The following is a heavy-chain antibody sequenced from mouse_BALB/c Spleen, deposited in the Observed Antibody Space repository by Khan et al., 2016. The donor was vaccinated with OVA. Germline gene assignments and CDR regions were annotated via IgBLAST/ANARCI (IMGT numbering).Heavy chain of an antibody. CDR1: GYTFTSYT. D-gene: IGHD2-13*01. CDR2: ITPRSDVT. CDR3: ARRTTPYCLAY. Sequence: QVQLQQSGAELARPGASVKMSCKASGYTFTSYTIHWIKQRPGQGLEWIGYITPRSDVTNYNQKFNGKATLTADKSSSTAYMQLSSLTSEDSAVYYCARRTTPYCLAYWGQGTSVTVSA. V-gene: IGHV1-4*01. J-gene: IGHJ4*01.